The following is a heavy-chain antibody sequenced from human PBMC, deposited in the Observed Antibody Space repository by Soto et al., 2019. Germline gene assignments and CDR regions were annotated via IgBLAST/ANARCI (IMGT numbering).Heavy chain of an antibody. V-gene: IGHV3-11*04. J-gene: IGHJ6*02. Sequence: GGSLRLSCAASGFTFSDYYMSWIRQAPGKGLEWVSYISSSGSTIYYADSVKGRFTISRDNAKNSLYLQMNSLRAEDTAVYYCARHAAAAKYYYYGMDVWGQGTTVTVSS. CDR2: ISSSGSTI. CDR1: GFTFSDYY. CDR3: ARHAAAAKYYYYGMDV. D-gene: IGHD6-13*01.